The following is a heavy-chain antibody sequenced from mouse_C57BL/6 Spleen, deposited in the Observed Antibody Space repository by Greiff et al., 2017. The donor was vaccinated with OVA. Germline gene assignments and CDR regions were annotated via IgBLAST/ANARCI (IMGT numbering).Heavy chain of an antibody. V-gene: IGHV14-1*01. CDR3: NTFYGSSYVWSDD. J-gene: IGHJ3*01. D-gene: IGHD1-1*01. Sequence: EVQLVESGAELVRPGASVKLSCTASGFNIKDYYMHWVKQRPEQSLEWIGRIDPEDGCTEYDPKFQGKATMTGDTSSNTAYLQLRSLTSADTAVYDCNTFYGSSYVWSDDWGQGTLVTVSA. CDR1: GFNIKDYY. CDR2: IDPEDGCT.